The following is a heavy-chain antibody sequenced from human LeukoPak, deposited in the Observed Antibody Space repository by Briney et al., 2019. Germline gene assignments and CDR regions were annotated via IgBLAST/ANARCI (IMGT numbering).Heavy chain of an antibody. CDR3: AKAEHLELKEYFDY. D-gene: IGHD6-6*01. CDR2: IHYSGNT. J-gene: IGHJ4*02. Sequence: PSETLSLTCTVSGDSISSFSWSCIRQPPGKGLEWIGHIHYSGNTNYNPSLKSRVTISVDTSKNQFSLNINSVTAADTAVYYCAKAEHLELKEYFDYWGQGTLVTVSS. CDR1: GDSISSFS. V-gene: IGHV4-59*01.